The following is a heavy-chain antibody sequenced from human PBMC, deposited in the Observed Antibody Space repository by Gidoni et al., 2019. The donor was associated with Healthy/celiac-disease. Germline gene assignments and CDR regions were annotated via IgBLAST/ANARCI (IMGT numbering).Heavy chain of an antibody. V-gene: IGHV4-59*08. CDR2: IYYSGST. J-gene: IGHJ4*02. D-gene: IGHD1-26*01. CDR3: AGESGSYLFDY. Sequence: QVQLQESGPGLVKPSETLSPTCPVSGGSISSYYWRWIRQPPGKGLELIGYIYYSGSTNYNPSLKSRVTISVDTSKNQFSLKLSSVTAADTAVYYCAGESGSYLFDYWGQGTLVTVSS. CDR1: GGSISSYY.